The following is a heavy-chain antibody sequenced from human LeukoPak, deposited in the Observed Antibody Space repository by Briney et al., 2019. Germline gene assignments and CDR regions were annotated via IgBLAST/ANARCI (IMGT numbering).Heavy chain of an antibody. V-gene: IGHV1-2*02. CDR1: GYTFTDYY. CDR2: ITPKNGGT. CDR3: ARGDWGSFISPDS. D-gene: IGHD7-27*01. Sequence: ASVKVSCKASGYTFTDYYIHWVRRAPGQGLEWMGWITPKNGGTNYAQKFQGRVIMTGDTSITTAYMELSSLRSDDTAVYYCARGDWGSFISPDSWGQGTLVTVSS. J-gene: IGHJ4*02.